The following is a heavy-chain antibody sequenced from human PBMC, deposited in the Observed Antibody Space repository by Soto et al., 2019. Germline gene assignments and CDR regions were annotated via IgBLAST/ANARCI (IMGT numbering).Heavy chain of an antibody. D-gene: IGHD1-1*01. CDR2: MNPNSGNT. CDR1: GYTFTSYD. Sequence: QVQLVQSGAEVKKPGASVKVSCKASGYTFTSYDINWVRQATGQGLEWMGWMNPNSGNTGYAQKFQGRVTRTRNASISTAYMALSSLRSEDTAVYYCARERTGTTSMDVWGQGTTVTVSS. V-gene: IGHV1-8*01. J-gene: IGHJ6*02. CDR3: ARERTGTTSMDV.